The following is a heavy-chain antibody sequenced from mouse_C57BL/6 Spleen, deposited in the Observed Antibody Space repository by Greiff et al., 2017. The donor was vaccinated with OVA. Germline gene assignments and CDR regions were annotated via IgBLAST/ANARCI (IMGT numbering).Heavy chain of an antibody. CDR3: ASSDYYGSSY. Sequence: EVQLQQSGPELVKPGASVKISCKASGYTFTDYYMNWVKQSHGKSLEWIGDINPNNGGTSYNQKFKGTATLTVDKSSSTSYMELRSLTSCDSAVYYCASSDYYGSSYWGQGTTLTVSS. V-gene: IGHV1-26*01. CDR2: INPNNGGT. J-gene: IGHJ2*01. D-gene: IGHD1-1*01. CDR1: GYTFTDYY.